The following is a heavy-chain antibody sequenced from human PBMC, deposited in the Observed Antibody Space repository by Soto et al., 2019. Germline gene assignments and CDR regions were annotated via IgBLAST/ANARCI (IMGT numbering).Heavy chain of an antibody. CDR2: INNSGSS. Sequence: QVQLQESGPGLVKPSQTLSLTCSVSGGSINSNAYYWSWIRQPPGKGLEWLGYINNSGSSHYRPALKSRLNISLDTSKNQFSLRVTSVTPADTAVYSCARLRDGYNSFDYWGLGILVTVSS. CDR1: GGSINSNAYY. J-gene: IGHJ4*02. D-gene: IGHD5-12*01. CDR3: ARLRDGYNSFDY. V-gene: IGHV4-30-4*01.